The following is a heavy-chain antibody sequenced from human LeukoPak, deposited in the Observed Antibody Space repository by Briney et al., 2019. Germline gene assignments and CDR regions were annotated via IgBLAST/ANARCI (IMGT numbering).Heavy chain of an antibody. CDR1: GFTFRSYA. CDR2: ISGSGGSK. Sequence: GGSLRLSCAASGFTFRSYAMSWVRQAPGKGLEWVSAISGSGGSKYYADSAKGRFTISRDNSKNTLYLQMNSLSAEDTAVYYCAKEMSSSGYYDALDYWGQGTLVTVSS. V-gene: IGHV3-23*01. J-gene: IGHJ4*02. CDR3: AKEMSSSGYYDALDY. D-gene: IGHD3-22*01.